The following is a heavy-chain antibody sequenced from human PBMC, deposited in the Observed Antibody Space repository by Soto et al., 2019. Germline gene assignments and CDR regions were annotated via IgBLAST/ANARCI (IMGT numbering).Heavy chain of an antibody. J-gene: IGHJ4*02. D-gene: IGHD3-22*01. V-gene: IGHV3-33*01. CDR2: IWYDGSNK. CDR3: ARDPYGSSGYYPIDY. CDR1: GFTFRSYG. Sequence: PGGSLRLSCAASGFTFRSYGMHWVRQAPGKGLEWVAVIWYDGSNKYYADSVKGRFTISRDNSKNTLYLQMNSLRAEDTAVYYCARDPYGSSGYYPIDYWGQGTLVTVSS.